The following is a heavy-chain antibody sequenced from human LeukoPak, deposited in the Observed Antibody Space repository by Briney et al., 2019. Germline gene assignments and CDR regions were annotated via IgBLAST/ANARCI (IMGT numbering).Heavy chain of an antibody. D-gene: IGHD3-3*01. CDR3: ARDQGITILSPGSPLDV. CDR1: GGSISSYY. Sequence: SETLSLTCTVSGGSISSYYWSWIRQPAGKGLEWIGRIYTSGSTNYNPSLKSRVTMSVDTSKNQFSLKLSSVTAADTAVYYCARDQGITILSPGSPLDVWGKGTTVTVSS. CDR2: IYTSGST. J-gene: IGHJ6*04. V-gene: IGHV4-4*07.